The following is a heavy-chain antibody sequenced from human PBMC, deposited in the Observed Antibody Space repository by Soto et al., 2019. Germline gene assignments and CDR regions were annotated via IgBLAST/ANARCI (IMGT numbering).Heavy chain of an antibody. J-gene: IGHJ6*02. V-gene: IGHV4-30-4*01. CDR3: ARVSGSYYYGMDV. CDR1: GDSISSGDYY. D-gene: IGHD1-26*01. Sequence: SETLSLTCTVSGDSISSGDYYWSWIRQPPGKGLEWIGCIYYSGNTYYNPSLKRRFSISVDTSKNQFSLQLSSVTVADTAVYYCARVSGSYYYGMDVWGQGTTVPSP. CDR2: IYYSGNT.